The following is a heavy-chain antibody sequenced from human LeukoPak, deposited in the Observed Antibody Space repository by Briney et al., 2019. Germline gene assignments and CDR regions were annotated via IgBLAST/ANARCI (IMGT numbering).Heavy chain of an antibody. V-gene: IGHV1-24*01. CDR2: FDPEDGET. Sequence: ASVKVSCKVSGYTLTELSMHWVRQAPGKGLEWMGGFDPEDGETIYAQKFQGRVTMTEDTSTDTAYMELSSLRSEDTAVYYCATSRSSWYKSVNYFDYWGQGTLVTVSS. CDR1: GYTLTELS. D-gene: IGHD6-13*01. CDR3: ATSRSSWYKSVNYFDY. J-gene: IGHJ4*02.